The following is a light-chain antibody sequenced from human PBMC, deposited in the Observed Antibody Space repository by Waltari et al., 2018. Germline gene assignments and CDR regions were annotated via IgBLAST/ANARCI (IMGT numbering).Light chain of an antibody. CDR3: QQRNNWPPENT. J-gene: IGKJ2*01. V-gene: IGKV3-11*01. CDR1: QSVGIY. Sequence: EIVLTQSPATLSLSPGERATLSCRASQSVGIYLAWFQQKLGQPPRRLIYDAANRATGIPARLSGSGSGTDFTLTISSLEAEDFALYDCQQRNNWPPENTFGQGTKLEMK. CDR2: DAA.